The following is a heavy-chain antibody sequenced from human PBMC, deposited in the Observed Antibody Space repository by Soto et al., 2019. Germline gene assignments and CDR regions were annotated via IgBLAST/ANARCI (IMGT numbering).Heavy chain of an antibody. Sequence: QVQLVQSGAEVKKPGSSVKVSCKASGGTFSSYAISWVRQAPGQGLEWMGGIIPVFGTANYARKFQGRVTITADKSTSTAYMELSSLRSDDTAVYYCASPTMDYYYYSGMDVWGQGTTVTVSS. J-gene: IGHJ6*02. CDR2: IIPVFGTA. V-gene: IGHV1-69*14. D-gene: IGHD3-10*01. CDR3: ASPTMDYYYYSGMDV. CDR1: GGTFSSYA.